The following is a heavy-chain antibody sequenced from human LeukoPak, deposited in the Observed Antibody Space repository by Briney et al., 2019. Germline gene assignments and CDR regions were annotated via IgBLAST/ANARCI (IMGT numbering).Heavy chain of an antibody. CDR1: GVTFRSYE. CDR3: ARSIAAVPDY. CDR2: ISSSSSTI. J-gene: IGHJ4*02. D-gene: IGHD6-13*01. Sequence: GGSLRLSCATPGVTFRSYEMIWVRQAPGKGLEWVSYISSSSSTIFYADSVKGRFSISRDNAKNSLFLQMNSLRAEDTAVYYCARSIAAVPDYWGQGTLVTASS. V-gene: IGHV3-48*03.